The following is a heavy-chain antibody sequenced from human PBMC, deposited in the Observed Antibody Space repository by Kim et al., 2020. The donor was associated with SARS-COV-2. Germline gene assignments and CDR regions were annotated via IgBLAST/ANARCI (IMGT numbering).Heavy chain of an antibody. D-gene: IGHD3-22*01. CDR3: ARDWGSGYSAFDI. V-gene: IGHV3-48*03. Sequence: YADSMKSRFTISRDNANNSLYLQMNGLRAEDTSVYYCARDWGSGYSAFDIWGQGTMVTVSS. J-gene: IGHJ3*02.